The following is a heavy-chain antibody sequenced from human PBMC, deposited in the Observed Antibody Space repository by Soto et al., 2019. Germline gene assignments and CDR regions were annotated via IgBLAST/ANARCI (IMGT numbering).Heavy chain of an antibody. V-gene: IGHV3-11*06. CDR3: ARSYKYCSGGSCYGWGY. CDR1: GFILSDYD. CDR2: ISSGSSYK. Sequence: QVQLVESGGGWVKPGGSLRLSCATSGFILSDYDMSWIRQAPGKGLEWISCISSGSSYKSYADSVQGRFTVSRDNAKNSVSLQMNSLRAEDTGVYFCARSYKYCSGGSCYGWGYWGQGTPVTVSS. D-gene: IGHD2-15*01. J-gene: IGHJ4*02.